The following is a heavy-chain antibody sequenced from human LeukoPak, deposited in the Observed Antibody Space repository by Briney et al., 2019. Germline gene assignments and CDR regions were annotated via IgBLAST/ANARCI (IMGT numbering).Heavy chain of an antibody. CDR3: AGEMATINDYFDY. D-gene: IGHD5-24*01. CDR1: GFTFSSYE. J-gene: IGHJ4*02. CDR2: ISSSGSTI. Sequence: GGSLRLSCAASGFTFSSYEMNWVRQAPGKGLEWVSYISSSGSTIYYADSVKGRFTISRDNAKNSLYLQMNSLRAEDMAVYYCAGEMATINDYFDYWGQGTLVTVSS. V-gene: IGHV3-48*03.